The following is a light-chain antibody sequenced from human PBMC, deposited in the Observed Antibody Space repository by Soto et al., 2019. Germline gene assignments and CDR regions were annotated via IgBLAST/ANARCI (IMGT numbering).Light chain of an antibody. J-gene: IGLJ1*01. CDR1: YSNLGNTF. V-gene: IGLV1-51*01. CDR3: GAWDNKLSSYV. CDR2: DNN. Sequence: QSVLTQPPSLSAAPGQTVTITCSGSYSNLGNTFASWYQHFPGTAPKLLISDNNKRPSGIPDRFSGSKSGTSATLAITGLQTGDEAEYYCGAWDNKLSSYVFGTGTKVTVL.